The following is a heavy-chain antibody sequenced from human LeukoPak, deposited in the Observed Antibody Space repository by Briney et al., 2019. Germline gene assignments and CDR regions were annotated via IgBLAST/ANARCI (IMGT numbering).Heavy chain of an antibody. CDR2: ISWSGGDI. CDR1: GFTFDDYV. D-gene: IGHD6-13*01. CDR3: AKDKAAAGFEYFQH. V-gene: IGHV3-9*03. Sequence: GGSLRLSCTASGFTFDDYVMHWVRQVPGKGLEWVASISWSGGDIAYADSVRGRFTISRDNAKHSLYLQMNSLRAEDMALYYCAKDKAAAGFEYFQHWGQGTLVTVSA. J-gene: IGHJ1*01.